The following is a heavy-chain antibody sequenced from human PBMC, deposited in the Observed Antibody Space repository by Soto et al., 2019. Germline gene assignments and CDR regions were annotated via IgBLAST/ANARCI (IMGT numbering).Heavy chain of an antibody. D-gene: IGHD3-22*01. Sequence: GGSLRLSCAASGFTFSSYGICWVRQAPGKGLEWVSAISGSGDSTYYADSVKGRFTISRDNSRNTLYLQMNSLRAEDTAVYYCAKGADSNSYSTTVYWGQGTLVTVSS. CDR3: AKGADSNSYSTTVY. CDR1: GFTFSSYG. V-gene: IGHV3-23*01. CDR2: ISGSGDST. J-gene: IGHJ4*02.